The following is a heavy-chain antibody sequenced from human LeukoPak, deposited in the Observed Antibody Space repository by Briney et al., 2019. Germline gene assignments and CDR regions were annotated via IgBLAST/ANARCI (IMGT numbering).Heavy chain of an antibody. CDR3: ARVPYCSSTSCYLENSFDI. J-gene: IGHJ3*02. D-gene: IGHD2-2*01. V-gene: IGHV4-34*01. CDR2: INHSGST. Sequence: PSETLSLTCAVYGGSFSGYYWSWIRQPPGKGLEWIGEINHSGSTNYNPSLKSRVTISVDTSKNQFSLKLSSVTAADTAVYYCARVPYCSSTSCYLENSFDIWGQATMVTVSS. CDR1: GGSFSGYY.